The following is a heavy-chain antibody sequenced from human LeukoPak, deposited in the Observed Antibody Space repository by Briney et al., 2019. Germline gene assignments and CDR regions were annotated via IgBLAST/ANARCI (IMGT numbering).Heavy chain of an antibody. CDR2: SKNTGYTYTT. J-gene: IGHJ4*02. CDR3: VRDRTLWGDFDF. CDR1: GFTFSDHY. Sequence: GGSLRLSCAASGFTFSDHYMDWVRQAPGKGLEWVGRSKNTGYTYTTDYAASVRGRFTILRDDSKNSLYLQMNSLKIEDTAVYYCVRDRTLWGDFDFWGQGTLVTVSS. V-gene: IGHV3-72*01. D-gene: IGHD2/OR15-2a*01.